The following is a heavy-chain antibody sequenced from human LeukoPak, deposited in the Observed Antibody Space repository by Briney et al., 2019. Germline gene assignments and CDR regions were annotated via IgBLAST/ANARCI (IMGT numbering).Heavy chain of an antibody. D-gene: IGHD1-26*01. CDR3: AREGLMGDDAFDI. V-gene: IGHV3-30-3*01. CDR1: GFTFSSYA. CDR2: ISYDGSNK. Sequence: AGGSLRLSCAASGFTFSSYAMHWVRQAPGKGLEWVAVISYDGSNKYYADSVKGRFTISRDNSKNTLYLQMNSLRAEDTAVYYCAREGLMGDDAFDIWGQGTMVTVSS. J-gene: IGHJ3*02.